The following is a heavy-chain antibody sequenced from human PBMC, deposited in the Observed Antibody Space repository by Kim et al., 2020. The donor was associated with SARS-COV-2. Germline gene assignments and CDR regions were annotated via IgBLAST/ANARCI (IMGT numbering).Heavy chain of an antibody. CDR2: IISEAAGGTT. Sequence: GGSLRISCVASGFSFSDAWMSWVRQAPGKGLEWVGRIISEAAGGTTAYAAPVRGRFTISRDDSENTAYLEMDSLKIEDTAVYYCTTDPGDAYGFGPGFWGQGTPVTVSS. V-gene: IGHV3-15*01. D-gene: IGHD3-16*01. CDR3: TTDPGDAYGFGPGF. CDR1: GFSFSDAW. J-gene: IGHJ4*02.